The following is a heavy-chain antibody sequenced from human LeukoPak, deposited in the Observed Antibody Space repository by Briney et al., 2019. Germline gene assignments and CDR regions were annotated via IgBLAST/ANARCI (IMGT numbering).Heavy chain of an antibody. CDR3: ARVPQGSSWPYYFDY. Sequence: SVKVSCKASGGTFSTYAISWVRQAPGQGLEWVGGIVPILGTANYAQNFQGRVTITADRSTTTAYMELSSLRSEDTAVYYCARVPQGSSWPYYFDYWGQGTLVTVSS. CDR2: IVPILGTA. D-gene: IGHD6-13*01. CDR1: GGTFSTYA. J-gene: IGHJ4*02. V-gene: IGHV1-69*06.